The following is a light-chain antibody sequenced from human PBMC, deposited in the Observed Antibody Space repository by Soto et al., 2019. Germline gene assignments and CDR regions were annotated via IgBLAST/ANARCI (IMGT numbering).Light chain of an antibody. Sequence: DIQMTQSPSSLSASVGDRVTITCRASQSISSYLNWYQQKPGKAPKLLIYAASSWHSGVPSRFSGSGSGTDFTLTISSLQPEDFATYYCQQSYSTLLTFGPGTKVDIK. V-gene: IGKV1-39*01. J-gene: IGKJ3*01. CDR2: AAS. CDR3: QQSYSTLLT. CDR1: QSISSY.